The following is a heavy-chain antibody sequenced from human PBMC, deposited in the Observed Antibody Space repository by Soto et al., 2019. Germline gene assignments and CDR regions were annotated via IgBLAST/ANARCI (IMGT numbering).Heavy chain of an antibody. Sequence: GGSLRLSCAASGFSFSHYAMHWVRQPPGKGLEWVALISYDGENQYFTDSVRGRFTISRDNSKTAVYLEMNDLRLDDTATYYCVSPHSESSNAFDLWGQGTLVTVS. V-gene: IGHV3-30*04. D-gene: IGHD3-10*01. J-gene: IGHJ5*02. CDR1: GFSFSHYA. CDR3: VSPHSESSNAFDL. CDR2: ISYDGENQ.